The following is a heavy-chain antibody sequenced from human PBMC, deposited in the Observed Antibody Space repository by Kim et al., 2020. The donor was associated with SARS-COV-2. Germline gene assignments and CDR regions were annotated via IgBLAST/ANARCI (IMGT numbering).Heavy chain of an antibody. Sequence: GGSLRLSCAASGFTFSNYGMHWVRQAPGKGLEWLAVTSYDGTLKFYAASVQGRFTISRDDSNNTLYLQMNSLRAEDTAVYYCARDMFQGVPDYLDYWGQGTLVTVSS. CDR3: ARDMFQGVPDYLDY. V-gene: IGHV3-30*04. J-gene: IGHJ4*02. CDR2: TSYDGTLK. D-gene: IGHD2-8*01. CDR1: GFTFSNYG.